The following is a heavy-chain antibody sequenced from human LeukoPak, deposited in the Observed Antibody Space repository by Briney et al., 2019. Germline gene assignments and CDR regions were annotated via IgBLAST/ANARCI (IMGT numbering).Heavy chain of an antibody. CDR3: ARETAIGVYSSSSYFDY. CDR1: GGSISSYY. CDR2: IYYSGST. Sequence: PSETLSLTCTVSGGSISSYYWSWIRQPPGKGLEWIGYIYYSGSTNYNPSLKSRVTISVDTSKNQFSLKLSSVTAAGTAVYYCARETAIGVYSSSSYFDYWGQGTLVTVSS. J-gene: IGHJ4*02. V-gene: IGHV4-59*01. D-gene: IGHD6-6*01.